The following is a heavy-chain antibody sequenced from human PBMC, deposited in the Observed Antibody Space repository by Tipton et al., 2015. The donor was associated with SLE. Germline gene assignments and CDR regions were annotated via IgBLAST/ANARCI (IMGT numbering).Heavy chain of an antibody. J-gene: IGHJ6*02. D-gene: IGHD6-6*01. CDR1: GGSIISGSNY. CDR2: IYYSGST. Sequence: TLSLTCTVSGGSIISGSNYWNWIRQSAGKGLEWIGYIYYSGSTYYNPSLKSRVTISVDTSKNQFSLKLSSVTAADTAVYYCARDPAARRGMDVWGQGTTVTVSS. CDR3: ARDPAARRGMDV. V-gene: IGHV4-31*03.